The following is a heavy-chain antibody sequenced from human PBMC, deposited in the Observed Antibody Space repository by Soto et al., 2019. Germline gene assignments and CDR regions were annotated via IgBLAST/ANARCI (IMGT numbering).Heavy chain of an antibody. V-gene: IGHV3-33*01. D-gene: IGHD4-4*01. CDR1: GFTFSSYG. Sequence: QVQLVESGGGVVQPGRSLRLSCAASGFTFSSYGMHWVRQAPGKGLEWVAVIWYDGSNKYYADSVKGRFTISRDNSKNTLYLQKNSLRAEDTAVYYCAREEGSNYGYYYYYYGMDVWGQGTTVTVSS. CDR3: AREEGSNYGYYYYYYGMDV. J-gene: IGHJ6*02. CDR2: IWYDGSNK.